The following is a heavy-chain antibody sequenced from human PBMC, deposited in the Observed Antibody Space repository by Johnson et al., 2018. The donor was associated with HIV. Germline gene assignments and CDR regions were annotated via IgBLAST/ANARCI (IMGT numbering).Heavy chain of an antibody. Sequence: QVQLVESGGGVVQPGVSLRLSCAASGFTFSSYGMHWVRQAPGKGLEWVAFIRYDGSNKYYADSVKGRFTISRDNSKNTLYLQMNSLRAEDTAVYYCAKSDSAYDAFDLWGQGTLVTVSS. CDR3: AKSDSAYDAFDL. D-gene: IGHD3-22*01. V-gene: IGHV3-30*02. CDR2: IRYDGSNK. CDR1: GFTFSSYG. J-gene: IGHJ3*01.